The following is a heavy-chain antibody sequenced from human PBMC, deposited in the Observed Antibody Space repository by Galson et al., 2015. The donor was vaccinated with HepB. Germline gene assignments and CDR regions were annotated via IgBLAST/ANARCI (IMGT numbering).Heavy chain of an antibody. CDR3: ARDGDAVMVELDY. CDR1: GYTFTGYY. CDR2: THLNSGGT. Sequence: SVKVSCKASGYTFTGYYMYWVRQAPGQGLEWMGWTHLNSGGTSYAQKFQGRVTLTRDTSINTACMELSRLRSDDTAMYYCARDGDAVMVELDYWGQGTLVSVSS. D-gene: IGHD5-18*01. J-gene: IGHJ4*02. V-gene: IGHV1-2*02.